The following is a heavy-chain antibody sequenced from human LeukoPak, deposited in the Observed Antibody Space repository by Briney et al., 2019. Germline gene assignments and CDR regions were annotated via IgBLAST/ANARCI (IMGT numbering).Heavy chain of an antibody. CDR2: IKQDGSDK. Sequence: GGSLRLSCAASGFTFSDYYMSWVRQAPGKGLEWVANIKQDGSDKYYVDSVKGRFTISRDNAKNSLYLKINSLRAEDTAVYYCARSQYYYGLASPYFDYWGQGTLVTVSS. V-gene: IGHV3-7*01. CDR3: ARSQYYYGLASPYFDY. CDR1: GFTFSDYY. J-gene: IGHJ4*02. D-gene: IGHD3-10*01.